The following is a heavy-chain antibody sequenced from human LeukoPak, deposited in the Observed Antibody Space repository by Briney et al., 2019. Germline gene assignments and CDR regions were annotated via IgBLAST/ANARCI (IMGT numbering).Heavy chain of an antibody. Sequence: GGSPRLSCAASGFTFSSYSMNWVRQAPGKGLEWVSSISSSSSYIYYADSVKGRFTISRDNAKNSLYLQMNSLRAEDTAVYYCARAYDFWSGYADYWGQGTLVTVPS. CDR1: GFTFSSYS. J-gene: IGHJ4*02. D-gene: IGHD3-3*01. CDR2: ISSSSSYI. CDR3: ARAYDFWSGYADY. V-gene: IGHV3-21*01.